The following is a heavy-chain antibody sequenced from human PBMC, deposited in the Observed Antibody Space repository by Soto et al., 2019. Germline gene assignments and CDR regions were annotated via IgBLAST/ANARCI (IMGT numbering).Heavy chain of an antibody. CDR1: GGSISSADYY. CDR3: ARVPSPFDFYYAMDV. D-gene: IGHD3-16*01. J-gene: IGHJ6*02. V-gene: IGHV4-30-4*02. CDR2: IFSSGTT. Sequence: SDTLSLTSTLPGGSISSADYYWSWFRHDPGKGLEWIGYIFSSGTTYYNPSLKSRLTMSLDTAQNQFSLKLNSVTAADTAVYFCARVPSPFDFYYAMDVWGQGTTVTVSS.